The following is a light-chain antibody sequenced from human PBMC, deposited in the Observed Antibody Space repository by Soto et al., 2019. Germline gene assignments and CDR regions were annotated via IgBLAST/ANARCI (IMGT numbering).Light chain of an antibody. Sequence: IQMTQSPSTLSGSVGDRVTIICRASQTISSWLAWYQQKPGKAPKLLIYKASTLKSGVPSRFSGSGSGTEFTLTISSLQPDDFATYYCQQYNSYWTFGQGTKVDIK. CDR1: QTISSW. CDR3: QQYNSYWT. V-gene: IGKV1-5*03. J-gene: IGKJ1*01. CDR2: KAS.